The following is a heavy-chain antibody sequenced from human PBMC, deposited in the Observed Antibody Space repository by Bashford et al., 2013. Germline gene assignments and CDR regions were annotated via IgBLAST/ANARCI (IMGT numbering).Heavy chain of an antibody. D-gene: IGHD3-3*01. J-gene: IGHJ6*02. V-gene: IGHV3-11*01. Sequence: GSLRLSCEASGFIVSDYFITWIRQAPGGPGVLSYIRDRSPVVYYADSVRGRFTVSRDNARNSLYLQMSRLTAADTAVYYCARGEYSDFWNVYPRFHYSGLDVWGQGTTVTVSS. CDR3: ARGEYSDFWNVYPRFHYSGLDV. CDR1: GFIVSDYF. CDR2: IRDRSPVV.